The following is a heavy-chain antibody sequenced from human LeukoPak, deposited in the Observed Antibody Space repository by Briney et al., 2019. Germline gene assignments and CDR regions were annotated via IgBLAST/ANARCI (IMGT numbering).Heavy chain of an antibody. CDR2: ISSDGSHK. CDR3: ARVDLPTVTTAHFDY. D-gene: IGHD4-17*01. V-gene: IGHV3-30*04. Sequence: GGSLRLSCAASGFTFSSYAMHWVRQALGKGLEWVAVISSDGSHKYYADSVKGRFTISRDNSKNTLYLQMNSLRAEDTAVYYCARVDLPTVTTAHFDYWGQGTLATVSS. CDR1: GFTFSSYA. J-gene: IGHJ4*02.